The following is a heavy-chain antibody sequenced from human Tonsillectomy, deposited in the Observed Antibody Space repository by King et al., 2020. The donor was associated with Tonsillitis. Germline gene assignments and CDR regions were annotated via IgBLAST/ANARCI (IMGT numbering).Heavy chain of an antibody. CDR1: GGTFSSYA. D-gene: IGHD3-16*02. CDR2: IIAMFGTA. Sequence: QLVQSGTEVKKPVSSVKVSCKASGGTFSSYAIIWVRQAPGQGLEWMGGIIAMFGTANYAQKFQGRVTFTADESTSTAYMELSSLRSEDTAVYYCARGGPLSNIFDVWGQGTMVTVSS. CDR3: ARGGPLSNIFDV. J-gene: IGHJ3*01. V-gene: IGHV1-69*12.